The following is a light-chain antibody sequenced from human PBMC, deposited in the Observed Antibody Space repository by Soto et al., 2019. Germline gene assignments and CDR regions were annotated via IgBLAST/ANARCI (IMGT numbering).Light chain of an antibody. CDR1: SSDVGSYNL. V-gene: IGLV2-23*02. CDR3: CSYAGSSIP. J-gene: IGLJ1*01. CDR2: EVS. Sequence: QSLLTQPASVSGSPGQSITISCTGTSSDVGSYNLVSWYQQHPGKAPKLMIYEVSKRPSGVSNRFSGSKSGNTASLTISGLQAEDEADYYCCSYAGSSIPFGTGTKVTVL.